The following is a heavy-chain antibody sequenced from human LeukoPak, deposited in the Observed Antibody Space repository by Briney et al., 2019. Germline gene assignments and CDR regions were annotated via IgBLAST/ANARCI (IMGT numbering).Heavy chain of an antibody. J-gene: IGHJ4*02. Sequence: ASVKVSCKASGYTFTNYAMHWVRQAPGQRLEWMGWINAGSGNTKYSQKFQGRVTITRDTSARTVYMELSSLRSEDTAVYYCARVTAVAGHSPYFDYWGQGTLVTVSS. CDR2: INAGSGNT. V-gene: IGHV1-3*01. CDR3: ARVTAVAGHSPYFDY. CDR1: GYTFTNYA. D-gene: IGHD6-19*01.